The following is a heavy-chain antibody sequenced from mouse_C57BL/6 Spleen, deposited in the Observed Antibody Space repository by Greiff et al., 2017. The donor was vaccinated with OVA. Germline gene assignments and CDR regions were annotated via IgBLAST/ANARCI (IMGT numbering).Heavy chain of an antibody. CDR2: IDPSDSYT. V-gene: IGHV1-69*01. CDR1: GYTFTSYW. Sequence: QVQLQQPGAELVMPGASVKLSCKASGYTFTSYWMHWVKQRPGQGLEWIGEIDPSDSYTNYNQKFKGKSTLTVDKSSSTAYMQLSSLTSEDSAVYYCARSFYGYLAYWGQGTLVTVSA. CDR3: ARSFYGYLAY. J-gene: IGHJ3*01. D-gene: IGHD2-9*01.